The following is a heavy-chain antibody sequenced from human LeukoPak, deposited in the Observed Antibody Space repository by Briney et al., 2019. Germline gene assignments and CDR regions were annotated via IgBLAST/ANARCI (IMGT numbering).Heavy chain of an antibody. CDR1: GGSIGNYY. CDR2: TSYSGNT. J-gene: IGHJ6*02. CDR3: AREGGSGDYYYGMDV. V-gene: IGHV4-59*01. Sequence: SETLSLTCIVSGGSIGNYYWNWIRQPPGKGLEWIGYTSYSGNTIYNPSLKSRVTISIDPFKNQLSLKVTSVTAADTAVYYCAREGGSGDYYYGMDVWGQGTLVTVSS. D-gene: IGHD1-26*01.